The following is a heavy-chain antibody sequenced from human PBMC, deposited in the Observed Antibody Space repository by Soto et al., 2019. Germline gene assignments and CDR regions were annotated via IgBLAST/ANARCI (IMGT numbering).Heavy chain of an antibody. CDR3: AKLKLFRSGAFDY. V-gene: IGHV3-23*01. CDR1: GFTFSSYA. D-gene: IGHD3-10*01. Sequence: GGSLRLSCAASGFTFSSYAMSWVRQAPGKGLEWVSAISGSGGSTYYADSVKGRFTISRDNSKNTLYLQMNSLRAEETAVYYCAKLKLFRSGAFDYWGQGTLVTVSS. CDR2: ISGSGGST. J-gene: IGHJ4*02.